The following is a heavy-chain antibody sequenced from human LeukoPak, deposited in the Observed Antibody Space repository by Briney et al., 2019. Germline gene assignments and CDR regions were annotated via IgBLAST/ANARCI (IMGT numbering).Heavy chain of an antibody. CDR2: ISGSGGST. J-gene: IGHJ4*02. D-gene: IGHD3-10*01. CDR3: AKDRGVINYYGSGSYYTLVD. Sequence: GGSLRLSCAASGFTFTNNFMSRVRQAPGKGLEWVSAISGSGGSTYYADSVKGRFTISRDNSKNTLYLQMNSLRAEDTAVYYCAKDRGVINYYGSGSYYTLVDWGQGTLVTVSS. V-gene: IGHV3-23*01. CDR1: GFTFTNNF.